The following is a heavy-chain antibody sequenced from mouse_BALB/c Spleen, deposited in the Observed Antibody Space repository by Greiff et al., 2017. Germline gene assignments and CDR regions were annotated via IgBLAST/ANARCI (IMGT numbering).Heavy chain of an antibody. V-gene: IGHV1-69*02. CDR2: IDPSDSYT. CDR1: GYTFTSYW. CDR3: ARRTGYFYAMDY. D-gene: IGHD2-3*01. Sequence: QVQLQQPGAELVKPGASVKLSCKASGYTFTSYWMHWVKQRPGQGLEWIGEIDPSDSYTNYNQKFKGKATLTVDKSSSTAYMQLSSLTSEDSAVYYCARRTGYFYAMDYWGQGTSVTVSS. J-gene: IGHJ4*01.